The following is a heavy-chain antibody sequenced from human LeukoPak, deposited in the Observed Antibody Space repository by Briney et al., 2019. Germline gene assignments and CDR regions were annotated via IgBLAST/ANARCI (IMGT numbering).Heavy chain of an antibody. Sequence: GASLKISCKGSGYTFTNYWVGWVRQMPGKGLEWMGAIYPNNSDSRYNPSFRGQVTISVDRSITTAYLLWKSLKASDTAIYYCALSNEAFDSAGYFDYWGQGTLVTVSS. J-gene: IGHJ4*02. CDR3: ALSNEAFDSAGYFDY. D-gene: IGHD3-22*01. CDR2: IYPNNSDS. CDR1: GYTFTNYW. V-gene: IGHV5-51*01.